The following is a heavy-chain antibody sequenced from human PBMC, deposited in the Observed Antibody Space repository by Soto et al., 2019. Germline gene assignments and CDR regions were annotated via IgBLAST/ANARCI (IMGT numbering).Heavy chain of an antibody. J-gene: IGHJ6*02. Sequence: PGGSLRLSCAASGFTFSNAWMNWVRQAPGKGLEWVGRIKSKTDGGTTDYAAPVKGRFTISRDDSKNTLYLQMNSLKTEDTAVYYRTTGITIFGVVPKSTDYYYYGMDVWGQGTTVTVAS. V-gene: IGHV3-15*07. D-gene: IGHD3-3*01. CDR1: GFTFSNAW. CDR2: IKSKTDGGTT. CDR3: TTGITIFGVVPKSTDYYYYGMDV.